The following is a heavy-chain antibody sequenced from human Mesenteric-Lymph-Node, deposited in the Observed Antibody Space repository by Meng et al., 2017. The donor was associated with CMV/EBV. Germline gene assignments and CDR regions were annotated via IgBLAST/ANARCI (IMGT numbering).Heavy chain of an antibody. J-gene: IGHJ4*02. CDR3: ARSPDILTGYYPY. V-gene: IGHV7-4-1*02. CDR1: GYTCTNYA. D-gene: IGHD3-9*01. Sequence: KASGYTCTNYAMNWVRQAPGQGLEWMGWINTNTGNPTYAQGFTGRFVFSLDTSVNTAYLQISSLKAEDTAVYYCARSPDILTGYYPYWGQGTLVTVSS. CDR2: INTNTGNP.